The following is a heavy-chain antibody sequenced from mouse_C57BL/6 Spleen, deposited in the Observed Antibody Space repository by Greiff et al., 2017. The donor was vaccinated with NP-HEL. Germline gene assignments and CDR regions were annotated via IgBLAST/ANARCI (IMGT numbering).Heavy chain of an antibody. V-gene: IGHV1-50*01. J-gene: IGHJ3*01. CDR1: GYTFTSYW. Sequence: QVQLQQPGAELVKPGASVKLSCKASGYTFTSYWMQWVKQRPGQGLEWIGEIDPSDSYTNYNQKFKGKATLTVDTSSSTAYMQLSSLTSEDSAVYYCARALRLRGWFADWGQGTLVTVSA. D-gene: IGHD3-2*02. CDR3: ARALRLRGWFAD. CDR2: IDPSDSYT.